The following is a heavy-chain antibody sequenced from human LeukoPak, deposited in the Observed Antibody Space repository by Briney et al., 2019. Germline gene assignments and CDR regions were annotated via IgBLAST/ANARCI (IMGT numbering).Heavy chain of an antibody. CDR2: ISAYNGNT. CDR1: GYTFTSYG. D-gene: IGHD2-2*01. CDR3: AREWGYCSSTSCLSYGMDV. V-gene: IGHV1-18*01. Sequence: ASVKVSCKASGYTFTSYGISWVRQAPGQGLEWMGWISAYNGNTNYAQKLQGRVTMTTDTSTSTAYTELRSLRSDDTAVYYCAREWGYCSSTSCLSYGMDVWGQGTTVTVSS. J-gene: IGHJ6*02.